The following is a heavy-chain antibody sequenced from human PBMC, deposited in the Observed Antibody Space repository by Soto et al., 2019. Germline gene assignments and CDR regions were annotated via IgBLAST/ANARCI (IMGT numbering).Heavy chain of an antibody. Sequence: PEGSLRLSCEASRFTLSSYWMSWIRQAPGKGLEWVANTRQDGGQSYLVDSVQGRFTISRDNAKNSVYIQMNSLRAEGTAVYYCVRYGSTGWHFDSWGQGTLVTVSS. CDR3: VRYGSTGWHFDS. J-gene: IGHJ4*02. V-gene: IGHV3-7*01. CDR2: TRQDGGQS. CDR1: RFTLSSYW. D-gene: IGHD6-19*01.